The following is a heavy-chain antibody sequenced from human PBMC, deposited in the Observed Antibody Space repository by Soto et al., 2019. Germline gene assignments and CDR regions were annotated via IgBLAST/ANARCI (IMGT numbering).Heavy chain of an antibody. CDR2: ISSSSSYI. Sequence: EVQLVESGGGLVKPGGFLRLSCAASGFTFSSYSMNWVRQAPGKGLEWVSSISSSSSYIYYADSVKGRFTISRDNAKNSLYLQMNSLRAEDTAVYYCARVGLRWEIDYWGQGTLVTVSS. V-gene: IGHV3-21*01. J-gene: IGHJ4*02. CDR3: ARVGLRWEIDY. D-gene: IGHD4-17*01. CDR1: GFTFSSYS.